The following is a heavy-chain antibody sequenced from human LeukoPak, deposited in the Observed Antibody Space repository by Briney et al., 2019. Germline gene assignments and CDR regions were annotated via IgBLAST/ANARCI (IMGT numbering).Heavy chain of an antibody. CDR2: INSDGSST. V-gene: IGHV3-74*01. D-gene: IGHD2-8*01. CDR1: VFTSSSYW. J-gene: IGHJ4*02. Sequence: GGSLRLSCAASVFTSSSYWMHWVRQAPGKGLVWVSRINSDGSSTSYADSVKGRFTISRDNAKNTLYLQMNSLRAEDTAVYYCARVTNRADKFDYWGQGTLVTVSS. CDR3: ARVTNRADKFDY.